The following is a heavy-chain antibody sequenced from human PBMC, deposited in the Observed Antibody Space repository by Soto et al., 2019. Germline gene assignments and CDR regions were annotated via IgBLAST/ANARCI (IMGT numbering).Heavy chain of an antibody. CDR1: GGSISSSNW. Sequence: QVQLQESGPGLVKPSGTLSLTCAVSGGSISSSNWWSWVRQPPGKGLEWIGEIYHSGSTNYNPSLKSRVTIAVDESTSQFSLKLSSVTAADTAVYYCAARRLTRAAGYFDLWGRGTLVTVSS. CDR3: AARRLTRAAGYFDL. V-gene: IGHV4-4*02. CDR2: IYHSGST. J-gene: IGHJ2*01.